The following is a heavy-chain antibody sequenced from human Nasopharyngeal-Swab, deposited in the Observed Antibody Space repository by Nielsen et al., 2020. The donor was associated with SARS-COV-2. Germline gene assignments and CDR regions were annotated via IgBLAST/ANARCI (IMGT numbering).Heavy chain of an antibody. D-gene: IGHD2-2*01. CDR3: ARDAAGYCSSTSCYAGTGMDV. J-gene: IGHJ6*02. V-gene: IGHV4-30-4*01. Sequence: WIRQPPGKGLEWIGYIYYSGSTYYNPSLKSRVTISVDTSKNQFSLKLSSVTAADTAVYYCARDAAGYCSSTSCYAGTGMDVWGQRTTVTVSS. CDR2: IYYSGST.